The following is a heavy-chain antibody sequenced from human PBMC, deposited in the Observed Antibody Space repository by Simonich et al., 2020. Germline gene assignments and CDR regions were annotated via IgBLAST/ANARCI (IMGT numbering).Heavy chain of an antibody. D-gene: IGHD4-17*01. CDR1: GFTFSSYE. J-gene: IGHJ4*02. CDR3: ARHYYGDYYFDY. Sequence: EVQLVESGGGLVQPGGSLRLSCAASGFTFSSYEMNWVRQAPGKGLEGFSDINSSGSTIYDADSVKGRFTISRDNAKNSLYLQMNSLRAEDTAVYYCARHYYGDYYFDYWGQGTLVTVSS. CDR2: INSSGSTI. V-gene: IGHV3-48*03.